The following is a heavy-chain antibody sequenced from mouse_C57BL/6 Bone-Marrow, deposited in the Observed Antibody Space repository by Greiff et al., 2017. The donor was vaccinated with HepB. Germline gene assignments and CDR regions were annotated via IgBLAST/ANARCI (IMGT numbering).Heavy chain of an antibody. CDR1: GFTFSSYA. V-gene: IGHV5-6*03. CDR3: VGGDWDLFAY. CDR2: ISSGGSYT. J-gene: IGHJ3*01. Sequence: EVMLVESGGGLVKPGGSLKLSCAASGFTFSSYAMSWVRQTPDKRLEWVATISSGGSYTYYPDSVKGRFTISRDNAKNTLYLQMSSLKSEDTAMYYCVGGDWDLFAYWGQGTLVTVSA. D-gene: IGHD4-1*01.